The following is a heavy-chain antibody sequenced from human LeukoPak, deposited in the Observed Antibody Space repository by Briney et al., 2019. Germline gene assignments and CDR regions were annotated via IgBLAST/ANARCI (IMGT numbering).Heavy chain of an antibody. D-gene: IGHD2-15*01. CDR2: IYTSGST. CDR1: GGSISSYY. Sequence: SETLSLTCTVSGGSISSYYWSWIRQPAGKGLEWIGRIYTSGSTNYNPSLKSRVTMLVDTSKNQFSLKLSSVTAADTAVYYCARINFDCSGGSCYTYYFDYWGQGTLVTVSS. CDR3: ARINFDCSGGSCYTYYFDY. J-gene: IGHJ4*02. V-gene: IGHV4-4*07.